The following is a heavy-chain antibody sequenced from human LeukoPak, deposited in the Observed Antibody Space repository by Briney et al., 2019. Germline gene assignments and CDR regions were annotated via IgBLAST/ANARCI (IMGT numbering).Heavy chain of an antibody. J-gene: IGHJ4*02. CDR1: GGSISSHY. D-gene: IGHD6-13*01. CDR2: IYYSGST. V-gene: IGHV4-59*08. Sequence: PSETLSLTCTVSGGSISSHYWSWIRQPPGKGLEWIGYIYYSGSTNYNPSFKSRVTISVDTSKNQFSLKLSSVTAADTAVYYCARNSGYGSYFDYWGQGTLVTVSS. CDR3: ARNSGYGSYFDY.